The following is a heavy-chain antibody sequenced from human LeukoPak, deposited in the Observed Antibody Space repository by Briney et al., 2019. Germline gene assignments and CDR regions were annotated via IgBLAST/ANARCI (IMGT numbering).Heavy chain of an antibody. CDR1: GFTFDDYA. J-gene: IGHJ5*02. V-gene: IGHV3-43*02. D-gene: IGHD2/OR15-2a*01. Sequence: GGSLRLSCAASGFTFDDYAMHWVRQAPGKGLEWVSLISGDGYSTYYADSVKGRFTISRDNSKNSLYLQMNSLRNEDTAFYYCAKDPELSWGQGTLATVSS. CDR3: AKDPELS. CDR2: ISGDGYST.